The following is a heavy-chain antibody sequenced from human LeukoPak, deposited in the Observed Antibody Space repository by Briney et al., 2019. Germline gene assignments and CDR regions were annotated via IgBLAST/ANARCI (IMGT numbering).Heavy chain of an antibody. J-gene: IGHJ4*02. CDR1: GFTFSIYR. CDR2: LWYGGSNK. V-gene: IGHV3-33*01. CDR3: ARDTENDRYGHYVAGDY. D-gene: IGHD4-17*01. Sequence: GGSLTLLCGASGFTFSIYRMHCARHSPDKGVEGLAVLWYGGSNKYYADSVKGRFTISRDNSTKKLYLQINSLRAEETAVYYCARDTENDRYGHYVAGDYWGQGTLVTVSS.